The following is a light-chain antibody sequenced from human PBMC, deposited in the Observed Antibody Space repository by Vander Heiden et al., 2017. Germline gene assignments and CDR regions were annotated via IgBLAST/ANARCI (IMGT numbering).Light chain of an antibody. CDR1: SSDVGGYNY. Sequence: QSALTQPASVSGSPGQSITISCPGTSSDVGGYNYVSWYQQHPGKVPKFMIYDVSNRPSGVSNRFSGSKSGNTASLTISGLQAEDEADYYCSSYTSSSTYVFGTGTKVTVL. V-gene: IGLV2-14*03. J-gene: IGLJ1*01. CDR3: SSYTSSSTYV. CDR2: DVS.